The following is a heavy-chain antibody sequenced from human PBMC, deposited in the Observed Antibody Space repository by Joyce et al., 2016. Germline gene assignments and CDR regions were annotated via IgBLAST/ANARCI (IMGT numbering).Heavy chain of an antibody. CDR3: VRDGEGGYSGYDLFDD. CDR2: IKEDGSEK. J-gene: IGHJ5*02. V-gene: IGHV3-7*05. CDR1: GFLFRSNW. Sequence: EVQLVESGGAVVQPAGSLRLSCIASGFLFRSNWMSWVRQAPGKRPEWVASIKEDGSEKYYVASVRGRFTIYRDNARNSVDLQMTSLRDDDTAIYYCVRDGEGGYSGYDLFDDWGQGTPVTVSS. D-gene: IGHD5-12*01.